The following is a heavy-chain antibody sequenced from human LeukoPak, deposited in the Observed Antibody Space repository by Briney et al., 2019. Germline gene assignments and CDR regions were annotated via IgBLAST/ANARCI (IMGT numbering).Heavy chain of an antibody. J-gene: IGHJ6*03. CDR1: GGSFSAYY. CDR3: ARDIYDYYYYYYYMDV. V-gene: IGHV4-34*01. Sequence: SETLSLTCAVYGGSFSAYYWSWLRQPPGKGLEWIGEINHSGSTNYNPSLTSRVTISVDTSKNQFSLKLSSVTAADTAVYYCARDIYDYYYYYYYMDVWGKGTTVTVSS. CDR2: INHSGST. D-gene: IGHD3-16*01.